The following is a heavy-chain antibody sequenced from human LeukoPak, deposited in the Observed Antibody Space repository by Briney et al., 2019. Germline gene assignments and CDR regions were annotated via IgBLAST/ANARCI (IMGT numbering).Heavy chain of an antibody. D-gene: IGHD2-15*01. V-gene: IGHV4-30-2*01. CDR1: GGSISSGGYS. CDR2: IYHSGST. Sequence: PSQTLSLTCAVSGGSISSGGYSWSWIRQPPGKGLEWIGYIYHSGSTYYNPSLKSRVTISVDTSKNQFSLKLSSVTAADTAVYYCARDRAYCSGGSCPYYYYGMDVWGQGTTVTVSS. J-gene: IGHJ6*02. CDR3: ARDRAYCSGGSCPYYYYGMDV.